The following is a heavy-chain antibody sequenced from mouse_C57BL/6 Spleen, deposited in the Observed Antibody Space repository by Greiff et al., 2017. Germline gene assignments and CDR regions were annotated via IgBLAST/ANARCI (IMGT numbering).Heavy chain of an antibody. J-gene: IGHJ4*01. CDR2: IDPSDSYT. CDR1: GYTFTSYW. Sequence: VQLQQPGAELVKPGASVKLSCKASGYTFTSYWMQWVKQRPGQGLEWIGEIDPSDSYTNYNQKFKGKATLTLDTSSSTAYMQLSSLTSEDSAVYYCARGGDGSAMDYWGQGTSVTVSS. CDR3: ARGGDGSAMDY. D-gene: IGHD2-3*01. V-gene: IGHV1-50*01.